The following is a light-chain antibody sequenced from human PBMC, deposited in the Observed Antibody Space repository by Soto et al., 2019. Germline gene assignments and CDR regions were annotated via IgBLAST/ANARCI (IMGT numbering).Light chain of an antibody. V-gene: IGLV2-8*01. CDR3: KSYAGSNTYV. CDR2: EVV. J-gene: IGLJ1*01. CDR1: QIDIGVYVC. Sequence: QAVLTQPPSASWSPGQSVTISFTGTQIDIGVYVCVSWYQHHPGNAPTLNIYEVVQRPSGVPDLFSGSKSGNTASLPVSVLQAADEADYFCKSYAGSNTYVFGSGTKVTVL.